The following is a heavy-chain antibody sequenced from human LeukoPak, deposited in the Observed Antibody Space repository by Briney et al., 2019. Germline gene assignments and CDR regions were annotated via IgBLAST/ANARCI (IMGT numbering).Heavy chain of an antibody. V-gene: IGHV4-61*01. CDR1: GGSVSSGNYS. CDR3: ARDTGSDANRVVQFDH. D-gene: IGHD3-3*01. J-gene: IGHJ4*02. Sequence: PSETLSLTCTVSGGSVSSGNYSWSWIRQPPGKGLEWIGNIYYRGRSNYNPSLKSRVTISVDTSKNQFSLKLSSVTAADTAVYYCARDTGSDANRVVQFDHWGLGTLVTVSS. CDR2: IYYRGRS.